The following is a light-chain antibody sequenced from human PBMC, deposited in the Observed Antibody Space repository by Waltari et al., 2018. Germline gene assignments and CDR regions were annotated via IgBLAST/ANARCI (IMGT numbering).Light chain of an antibody. CDR3: QQSYSTPYT. V-gene: IGKV1-39*01. Sequence: DIQMTQSPSSLSASVGDRVTITCRASQSISSYLNWYQQKPGKAPKLLIYAASSLQSGVPSRFSGSGYGTDFTITISSLQPEDFATYYCQQSYSTPYTFGQGTKLEIK. J-gene: IGKJ2*01. CDR2: AAS. CDR1: QSISSY.